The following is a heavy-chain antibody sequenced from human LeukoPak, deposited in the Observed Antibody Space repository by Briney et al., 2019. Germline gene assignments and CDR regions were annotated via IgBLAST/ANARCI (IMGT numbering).Heavy chain of an antibody. J-gene: IGHJ4*02. V-gene: IGHV1-2*02. Sequence: ASVKDSCKASAYTFTGYYMHWVRQAPGQGLEWMGWIHPNSGGTNYAQKIQGRVTMTRDTSISTVYMELSRLRSNESAVYYCAREEGRCSSTSCSAPFNYWGQGTLVTVSS. CDR3: AREEGRCSSTSCSAPFNY. CDR1: AYTFTGYY. D-gene: IGHD2-2*01. CDR2: IHPNSGGT.